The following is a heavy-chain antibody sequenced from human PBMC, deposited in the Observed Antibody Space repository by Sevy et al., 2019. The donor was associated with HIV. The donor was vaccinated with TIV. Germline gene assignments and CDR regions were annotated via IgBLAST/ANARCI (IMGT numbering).Heavy chain of an antibody. J-gene: IGHJ4*01. Sequence: GESLKISCAASGFAFSTHAMHWVRQAPGKGLEWVAVISYEGTETFYAASVEGRFTISGDNSKNMLSLQINSLKPEDTAVYYCARDGGYSIKWYPLYWGHGTLVTVSS. CDR2: ISYEGTET. CDR1: GFAFSTHA. D-gene: IGHD1-26*01. CDR3: ARDGGYSIKWYPLY. V-gene: IGHV3-30-3*01.